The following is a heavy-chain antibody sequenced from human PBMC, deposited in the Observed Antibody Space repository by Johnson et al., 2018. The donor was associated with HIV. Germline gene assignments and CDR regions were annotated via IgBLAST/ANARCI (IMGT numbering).Heavy chain of an antibody. CDR3: ARDGPWLQSQRDAFDI. V-gene: IGHV3-7*01. CDR2: IKQDGSEK. D-gene: IGHD5-24*01. CDR1: GFTFSSYW. J-gene: IGHJ3*02. Sequence: EVQLVESGGGLVQPGGSLRLSCAASGFTFSSYWMSWVRQAPGKGMEWVANIKQDGSEKYYVHSVKGRFTISRGNAKNSLYLQMNSLRAEDTAVYYCARDGPWLQSQRDAFDIWGQGTMVTVSS.